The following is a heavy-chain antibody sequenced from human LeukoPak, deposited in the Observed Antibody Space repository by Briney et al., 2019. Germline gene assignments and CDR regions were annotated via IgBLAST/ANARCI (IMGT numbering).Heavy chain of an antibody. V-gene: IGHV4-38-2*02. CDR3: ARAYSSSWYFNWFDP. CDR1: GYSISSGYF. CDR2: IYNSGST. D-gene: IGHD6-13*01. Sequence: NPSGTLSLTCTVSGYSISSGYFWGWIRQPPGKGLEWIGTIYNSGSTYYNASLESRVTISVDTSKNQFSLKLSSVTAADTAVYYCARAYSSSWYFNWFDPWGQGTLVTVSS. J-gene: IGHJ5*02.